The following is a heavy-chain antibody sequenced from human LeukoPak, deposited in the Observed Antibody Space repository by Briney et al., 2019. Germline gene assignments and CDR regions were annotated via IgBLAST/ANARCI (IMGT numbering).Heavy chain of an antibody. Sequence: QAGGSLRLPCVASDFTFSNYWMSWVRQAPGKGLEWVGNLKQDGSEIYYLDSVKGRFTISRDNTKNSLYLQMNSLRAEDTAVYYCATIEAVRFHYWGQGTLVTVSS. CDR3: ATIEAVRFHY. V-gene: IGHV3-7*01. J-gene: IGHJ4*02. D-gene: IGHD4-17*01. CDR1: DFTFSNYW. CDR2: LKQDGSEI.